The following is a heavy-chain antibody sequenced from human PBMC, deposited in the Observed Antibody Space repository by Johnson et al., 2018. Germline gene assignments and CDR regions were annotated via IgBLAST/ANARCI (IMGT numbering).Heavy chain of an antibody. CDR3: AKDRGDDAFDI. CDR2: ISYDGSNK. CDR1: GFTFSSYG. J-gene: IGHJ3*02. V-gene: IGHV3-30*18. Sequence: QVQLVQSGGGLVKPGGSLRLSCAASGFTFSSYGMHWVRQAPGKGLEWVAIISYDGSNKYYADSVKGRFTISRDNSKNTLYLQMNSLRAEDTAVFYCAKDRGDDAFDIWGQGTMVTVSS. D-gene: IGHD3-16*01.